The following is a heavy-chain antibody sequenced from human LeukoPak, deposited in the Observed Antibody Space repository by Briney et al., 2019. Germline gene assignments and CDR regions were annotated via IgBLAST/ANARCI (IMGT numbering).Heavy chain of an antibody. Sequence: PSQTLSLTCTVSGGSISSGGYYWSWIRQHPGKGLEWIGYIYYSGSTYYNPSLKSRVTISVDTSKNQFSPKLTSVTAADTAVYYCARDVAAAGASSIDYWGQGTLVTVSS. D-gene: IGHD6-13*01. J-gene: IGHJ4*02. CDR3: ARDVAAAGASSIDY. V-gene: IGHV4-31*03. CDR1: GGSISSGGYY. CDR2: IYYSGST.